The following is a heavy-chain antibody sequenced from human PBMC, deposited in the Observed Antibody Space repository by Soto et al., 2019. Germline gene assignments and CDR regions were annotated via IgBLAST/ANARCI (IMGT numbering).Heavy chain of an antibody. D-gene: IGHD3-9*01. V-gene: IGHV1-69*13. CDR1: GGTFSSYA. CDR3: ARGVLRYFDWLLKGGYYYYGMDV. CDR2: IIPIFGTA. Sequence: SVKVSCKASGGTFSSYAISWVRQAPGQGLEWMGGIIPIFGTANYAQKFQGRVTSTADEYTSTAYMELSSLRSEDTAVYYCARGVLRYFDWLLKGGYYYYGMDVWGQGTTVTVSS. J-gene: IGHJ6*02.